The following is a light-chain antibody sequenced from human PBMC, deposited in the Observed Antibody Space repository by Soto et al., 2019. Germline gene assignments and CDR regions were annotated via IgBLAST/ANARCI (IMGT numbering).Light chain of an antibody. CDR1: SSDVGGYKY. J-gene: IGLJ3*02. Sequence: QSALTQPRSVSGSPGQSVTIACTGTSSDVGGYKYVSWYQQHPGKAPKLMIYDVTKRPSGVPDRFSGSQSGSTASLTISGLQAEDEADYYCQSYDRRLSGSVFGGGTKVTVL. CDR2: DVT. V-gene: IGLV2-11*01. CDR3: QSYDRRLSGSV.